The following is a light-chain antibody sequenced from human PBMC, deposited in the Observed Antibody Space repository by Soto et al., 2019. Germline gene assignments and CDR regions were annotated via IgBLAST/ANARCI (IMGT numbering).Light chain of an antibody. V-gene: IGKV3-11*01. J-gene: IGKJ3*01. CDR2: DAS. Sequence: EIVLTQSPATLSLSPGERATLSCRASQSISSYLAWYQQKPDQAPRLLIYDASNRATGIPARFSGSGSGTDFSLTISSLEPEDFAVYYCHQRSTWPFTFGPGTKGDIK. CDR3: HQRSTWPFT. CDR1: QSISSY.